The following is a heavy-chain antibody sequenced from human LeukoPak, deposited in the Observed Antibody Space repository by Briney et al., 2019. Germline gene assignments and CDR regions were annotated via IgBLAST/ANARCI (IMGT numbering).Heavy chain of an antibody. D-gene: IGHD1-26*01. CDR3: ARGVGATTGTAFDI. J-gene: IGHJ3*02. CDR1: GGSFSGYY. V-gene: IGHV4-34*01. Sequence: PSETLSLTCAVYGGSFSGYYWSWIRQPPGKGLEWIGEINHSGSTNYNPSLKSRVTISVDTSKNQFSLKLSSVTAADTAVYYCARGVGATTGTAFDIWGQGTMVTVSS. CDR2: INHSGST.